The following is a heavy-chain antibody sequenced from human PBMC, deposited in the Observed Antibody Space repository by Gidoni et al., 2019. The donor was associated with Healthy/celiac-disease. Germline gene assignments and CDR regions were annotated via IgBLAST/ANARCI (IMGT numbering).Heavy chain of an antibody. V-gene: IGHV3-23*01. CDR1: GFTFSSYS. CDR3: AKLAFGSITGTS. Sequence: EVQLLEYGGGLVQPGGSLRLYCAASGFTFSSYSSSWVRKAPGKGVEWVSAIGGSGVSTYYADSVKGRFTISRDNSKNTLYLQMNSLRAEDTAVYYCAKLAFGSITGTSWGQGTLVTVSS. CDR2: IGGSGVST. D-gene: IGHD1-7*01. J-gene: IGHJ4*02.